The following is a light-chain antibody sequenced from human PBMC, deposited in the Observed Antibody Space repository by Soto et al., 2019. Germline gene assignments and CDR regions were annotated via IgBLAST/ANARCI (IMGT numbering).Light chain of an antibody. CDR2: GAS. V-gene: IGKV1-39*01. CDR3: HQSLSAPYS. Sequence: DIQLTQSPSSLYASVGDRVNITCRASQTINSFLNWYHQKPGKAPKLLIYGASSLQSGVPSRFSGSGSETDFTLTINGLQPEDFATYYCHQSLSAPYSFGQGTKLEIK. CDR1: QTINSF. J-gene: IGKJ2*01.